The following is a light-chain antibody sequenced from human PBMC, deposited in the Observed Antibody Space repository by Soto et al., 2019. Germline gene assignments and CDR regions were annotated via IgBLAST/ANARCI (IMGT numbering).Light chain of an antibody. V-gene: IGKV3-11*01. CDR3: QQRSIWPSFT. Sequence: EIVLTQSPATLSLSPGERATLSCRASQSVSSYLAWYQQKPGQAPRLLIYDASNRATGIPARFSGSGSGTDFTLTISSLEPEDFAVYYCQQRSIWPSFTFGPGTKVDIK. CDR2: DAS. CDR1: QSVSSY. J-gene: IGKJ3*01.